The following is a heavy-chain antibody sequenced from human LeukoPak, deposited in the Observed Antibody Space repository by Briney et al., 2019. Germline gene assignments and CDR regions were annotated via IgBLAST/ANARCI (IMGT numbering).Heavy chain of an antibody. J-gene: IGHJ4*02. CDR1: GGTFSSYG. CDR3: ARQLVDTAGPLREQSHT. Sequence: GAPVKVSCKADGGTFSSYGFNWVRQAPGQGLEWMGGIIPIFDSANYAQKFQGRVTITADESTSTAYMELSSLTSEDTAVYYCARQLVDTAGPLREQSHTWGQGTLVTVSS. D-gene: IGHD5-18*01. V-gene: IGHV1-69*13. CDR2: IIPIFDSA.